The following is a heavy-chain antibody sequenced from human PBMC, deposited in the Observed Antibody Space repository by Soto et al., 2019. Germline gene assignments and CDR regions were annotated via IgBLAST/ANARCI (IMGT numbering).Heavy chain of an antibody. V-gene: IGHV1-18*01. Sequence: QVQLVQSAAEVRKPGASVKVSCRASGYTFIRYGITWVLQAPGQGLERMGWISSYNDYTEYAQRFQGRVTMTADTSTRTLHMELRNLRSDDTAVYYCARGGYYDYDWGKLNYYGLDVWGQGTAVTVSS. CDR1: GYTFIRYG. J-gene: IGHJ6*02. D-gene: IGHD3-16*01. CDR3: ARGGYYDYDWGKLNYYGLDV. CDR2: ISSYNDYT.